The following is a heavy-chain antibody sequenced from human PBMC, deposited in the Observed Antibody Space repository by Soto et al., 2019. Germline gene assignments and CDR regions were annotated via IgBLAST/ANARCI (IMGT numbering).Heavy chain of an antibody. CDR2: ISSSSSTI. CDR1: GFTFSSYS. J-gene: IGHJ4*02. CDR3: AGEGYDYYDSSGYYDY. D-gene: IGHD3-22*01. V-gene: IGHV3-48*02. Sequence: EVQLVESGGGLVQPGGSLRLSCAASGFTFSSYSMNWVRQAPGKGLEWVSYISSSSSTIYYADSVKGRFTISRDNAKNSLYLEMKNLRDEDTAVYYCAGEGYDYYDSSGYYDYWGQETLVTVSS.